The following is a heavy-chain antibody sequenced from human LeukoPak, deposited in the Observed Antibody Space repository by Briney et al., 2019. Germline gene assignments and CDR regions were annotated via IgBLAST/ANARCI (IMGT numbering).Heavy chain of an antibody. D-gene: IGHD3-10*01. CDR2: ISSSGSTI. J-gene: IGHJ5*02. CDR1: GFTFSSYE. CDR3: ARGPHSYGSGSYYDNWFDP. Sequence: GGSLRLSSAASGFTFSSYEMNWVRQAPGKGLEWVSYISSSGSTIYCADSVKGRFTISRDNAKNSLYLQMNSLRAEDTAVYYCARGPHSYGSGSYYDNWFDPWGQGTLVTVSS. V-gene: IGHV3-48*03.